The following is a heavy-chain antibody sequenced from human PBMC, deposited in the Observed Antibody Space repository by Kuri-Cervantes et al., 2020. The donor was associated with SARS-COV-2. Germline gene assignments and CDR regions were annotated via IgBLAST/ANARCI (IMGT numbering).Heavy chain of an antibody. J-gene: IGHJ6*02. CDR3: TRAGDIVVVPYYGMDV. D-gene: IGHD2-15*01. V-gene: IGHV1-46*03. CDR2: INPAGGDT. CDR1: GYTFINYY. Sequence: ASVNVSCKASGYTFINYYMHWVRQAPGQGLEWMGMINPAGGDTNYAQKFQGRVTMTRDTSTRTVYMELTSLRSEDTAIYYCTRAGDIVVVPYYGMDVWGQGTTVTSP.